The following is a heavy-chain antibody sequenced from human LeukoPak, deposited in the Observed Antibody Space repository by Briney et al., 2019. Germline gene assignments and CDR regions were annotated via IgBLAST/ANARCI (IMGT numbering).Heavy chain of an antibody. CDR2: IYPGDSDT. D-gene: IGHD3-10*01. CDR3: ARQELLWFGLDQIYYFDY. V-gene: IGHV5-51*01. J-gene: IGHJ4*02. CDR1: GYSFTSYW. Sequence: GESLKISCKGSGYSFTSYWIGWVRQMPGKGLEWMGIIYPGDSDTRYSPSFQGQVTISADKSISTAYLQWSSLKASDTAMYYCARQELLWFGLDQIYYFDYWGQRTLVTVSS.